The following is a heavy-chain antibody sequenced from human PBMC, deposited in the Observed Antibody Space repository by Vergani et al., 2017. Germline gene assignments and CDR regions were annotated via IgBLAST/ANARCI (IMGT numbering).Heavy chain of an antibody. CDR2: IRYDGSNK. CDR3: AKDDDPYYDSSGYDGYFDY. CDR1: GFTFSSYG. J-gene: IGHJ4*02. V-gene: IGHV3-30*02. D-gene: IGHD3-22*01. Sequence: QVQLVESEGGVVQPGGSLRLSCAASGFTFSSYGMHWVRQAPGKGLEWVAFIRYDGSNKYYADSVKGRFTISRDNSKNTLYLQMNSLRAEDTAVYYCAKDDDPYYDSSGYDGYFDYWGQGTLVTVSS.